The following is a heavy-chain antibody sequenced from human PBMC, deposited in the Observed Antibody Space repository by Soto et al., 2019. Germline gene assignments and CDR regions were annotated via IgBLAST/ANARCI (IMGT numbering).Heavy chain of an antibody. Sequence: TLSLTCTVSGGSISSGDYYWSWIRQPPGKGLEWIGYIYYSGSTYYNPSLKSRVTISVDTSKNQFSLKLSSVTAADTAVYYCARGGGSLVYYDSSGYYSVDAFDIWGQGTMVTVSS. D-gene: IGHD3-22*01. CDR2: IYYSGST. J-gene: IGHJ3*02. V-gene: IGHV4-30-4*01. CDR1: GGSISSGDYY. CDR3: ARGGGSLVYYDSSGYYSVDAFDI.